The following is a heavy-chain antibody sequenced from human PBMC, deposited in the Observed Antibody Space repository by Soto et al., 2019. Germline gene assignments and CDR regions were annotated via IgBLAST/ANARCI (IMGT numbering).Heavy chain of an antibody. CDR2: ISGSGGST. Sequence: PGGSLRLSCAASGFTFSSYAMSWVRQAPGKGLEWVSAISGSGGSTYYADSVKGRFTISRDNSKNTLYLQMNSLRAEDTAVYYCAKDRVVLRYFDWLAGDYWGQGTLVTVS. V-gene: IGHV3-23*01. CDR1: GFTFSSYA. CDR3: AKDRVVLRYFDWLAGDY. D-gene: IGHD3-9*01. J-gene: IGHJ4*02.